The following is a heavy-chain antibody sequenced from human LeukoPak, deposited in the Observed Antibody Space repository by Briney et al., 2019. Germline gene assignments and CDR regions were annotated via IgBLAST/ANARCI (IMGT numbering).Heavy chain of an antibody. CDR1: GFTFSTYG. D-gene: IGHD1-1*01. Sequence: GGSLRLSCAASGFTFSTYGMHWVRQAPGKWLEWVAFIRYDGSNKYYADSVKGRFTISRDNSKNTLYLQMNSLRPEDTAVYYCAKEELASIDFWGQGTLVIVSS. CDR2: IRYDGSNK. J-gene: IGHJ4*02. CDR3: AKEELASIDF. V-gene: IGHV3-30*02.